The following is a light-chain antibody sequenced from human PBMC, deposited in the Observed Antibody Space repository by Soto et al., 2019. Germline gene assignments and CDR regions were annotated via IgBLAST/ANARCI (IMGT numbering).Light chain of an antibody. CDR2: AAS. Sequence: AIRMTQSPSSLSASTGDRVTITCRASQGINSYLAWYQQKPGKAPKLLIYAASTLQSGVPSRFSGTGSGADIPPTLGCLQSEDFATYYSQKYYSYPRTFGKGTKVEIK. CDR3: QKYYSYPRT. CDR1: QGINSY. J-gene: IGKJ1*01. V-gene: IGKV1-8*01.